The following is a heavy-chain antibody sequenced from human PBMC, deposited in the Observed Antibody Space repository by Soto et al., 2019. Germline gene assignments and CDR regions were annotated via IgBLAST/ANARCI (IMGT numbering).Heavy chain of an antibody. CDR2: MTDSGGDA. J-gene: IGHJ4*02. V-gene: IGHV3-23*01. Sequence: PGRSLRLSCVASGITFWSRAMRWVRQTPGVGLEWVSTMTDSGGDAKYADSVRGVFAISIDNSKKTLYLQVSSLTAEDSAIYYCARASADPYPVSRILVYLYRGALVTAST. D-gene: IGHD4-17*01. CDR1: GITFWSRA. CDR3: ARASADPYPVSRILVY.